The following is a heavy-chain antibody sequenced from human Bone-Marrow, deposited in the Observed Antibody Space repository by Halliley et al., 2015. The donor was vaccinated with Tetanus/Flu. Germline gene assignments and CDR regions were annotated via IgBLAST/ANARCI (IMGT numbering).Heavy chain of an antibody. CDR1: GGSINSNY. CDR2: IYDTGKT. V-gene: IGHV4-59*08. J-gene: IGHJ4*02. D-gene: IGHD4-4*01. Sequence: LRLSCTISGGSINSNYWSWIRQPPGKGLEWIGYIYDTGKTTYNPSLKSRVTISADASQNRFSLELNSVTAADTAAYYCARRDYSASGGYYFVYWGQGTLVTVSS. CDR3: ARRDYSASGGYYFVY.